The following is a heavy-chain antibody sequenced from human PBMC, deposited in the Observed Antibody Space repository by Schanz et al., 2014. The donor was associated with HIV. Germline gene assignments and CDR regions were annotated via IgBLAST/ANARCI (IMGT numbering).Heavy chain of an antibody. J-gene: IGHJ4*02. V-gene: IGHV1-69*01. CDR1: GGTFSSYG. D-gene: IGHD5-18*01. CDR2: IIPLFGTA. CDR3: ARDGSFGSDV. Sequence: QVQLVQSGAEVKKPGSSVKVSCKASGGTFSSYGFIWVRQAPGQGLEWMGGIIPLFGTANYAQRFQGRVTITADESTSTTYMKLSGLTSDDTAVYYCARDGSFGSDVWGQGTLVTVSS.